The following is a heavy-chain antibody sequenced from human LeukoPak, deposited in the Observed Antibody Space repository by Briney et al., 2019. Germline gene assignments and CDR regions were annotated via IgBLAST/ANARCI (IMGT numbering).Heavy chain of an antibody. Sequence: ASVKVSCKASGDTFSSYSVTWVRQAPGQGLEWMGGIIRIFETTGYAQKFQGRVTITADKSTSTVYMELSSLRAEDTAVYYCASSFYNSGRYYPHYYMDVWGKGTTVTVSS. V-gene: IGHV1-69*06. CDR1: GDTFSSYS. CDR2: IIRIFETT. CDR3: ASSFYNSGRYYPHYYMDV. J-gene: IGHJ6*03. D-gene: IGHD3-10*01.